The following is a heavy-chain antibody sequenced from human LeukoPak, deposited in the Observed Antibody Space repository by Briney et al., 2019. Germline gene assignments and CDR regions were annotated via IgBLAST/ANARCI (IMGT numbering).Heavy chain of an antibody. J-gene: IGHJ5*02. D-gene: IGHD3-22*01. V-gene: IGHV3-30*02. CDR1: GFTFSSYG. Sequence: GGSLRLSCAASGFTFSSYGMHWVRQAPGKGLEWVAFIRYDGSNKYYADSVKGRFTISRDNSKNTLYLQMNSLRAEDTAVYYCAKQYYDSSGYYWLSWFDPWGQGTLVTVSS. CDR3: AKQYYDSSGYYWLSWFDP. CDR2: IRYDGSNK.